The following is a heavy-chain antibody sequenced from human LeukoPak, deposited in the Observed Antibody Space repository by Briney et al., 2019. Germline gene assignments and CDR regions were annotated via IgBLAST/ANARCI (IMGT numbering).Heavy chain of an antibody. CDR2: ISYDGSDK. CDR1: GFSFSYYG. D-gene: IGHD1-26*01. CDR3: AKDMRPYSGDRSFLFDQ. V-gene: IGHV3-30*18. Sequence: GESLRLSCAASGFSFSYYGVHWVRQAPGKGLEWVALISYDGSDKYFADSVKGRFSISRDNSQKTLYLQMNSLISEDTAIYYCAKDMRPYSGDRSFLFDQWGQGTLVIVSS. J-gene: IGHJ4*02.